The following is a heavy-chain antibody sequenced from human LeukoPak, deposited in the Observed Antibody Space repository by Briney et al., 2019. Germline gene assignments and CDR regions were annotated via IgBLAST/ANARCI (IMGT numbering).Heavy chain of an antibody. J-gene: IGHJ4*02. Sequence: ASVKVSCKASGYTFTGYYMHWVRQAPGQGLEWMVWINPNSGGTNYAQKFQGRVTMTRDTSISTAYMELSRLRSDDTAVYYCARNSTSSACMDYWGQGTLVTVSS. CDR3: ARNSTSSACMDY. D-gene: IGHD6-6*01. V-gene: IGHV1-2*02. CDR1: GYTFTGYY. CDR2: INPNSGGT.